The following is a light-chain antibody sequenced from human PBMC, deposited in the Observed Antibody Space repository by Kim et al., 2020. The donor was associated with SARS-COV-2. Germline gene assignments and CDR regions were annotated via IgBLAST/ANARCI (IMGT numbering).Light chain of an antibody. V-gene: IGLV3-9*01. J-gene: IGLJ3*02. CDR2: RDS. Sequence: VSVARGQTARITCGGNNIGSKNVHWYQQKPGQAPVLVIYRDSNRPSGIPERFSGSNSGNTATLTISRAQAGDEADYYCQVWDSSWVFGGGTQLTVL. CDR3: QVWDSSWV. CDR1: NIGSKN.